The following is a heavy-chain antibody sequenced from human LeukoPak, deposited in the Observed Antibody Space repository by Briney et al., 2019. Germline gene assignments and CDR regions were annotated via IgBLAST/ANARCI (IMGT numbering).Heavy chain of an antibody. CDR2: ISSSSDYI. V-gene: IGHV3-21*01. Sequence: GGSLRLSCAASEFTFSYYSMNWVRQAPGKGLEWVSSISSSSDYIYYADSVKGRFTISRDNAKNSLFLQMNSLRAEDTAVYYCARDRRVGATTWFDPWGQGTLVTVSS. J-gene: IGHJ5*02. CDR1: EFTFSYYS. CDR3: ARDRRVGATTWFDP. D-gene: IGHD1-26*01.